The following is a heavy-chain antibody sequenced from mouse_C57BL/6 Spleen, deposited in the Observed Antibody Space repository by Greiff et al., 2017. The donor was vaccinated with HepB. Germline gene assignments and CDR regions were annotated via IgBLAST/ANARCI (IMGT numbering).Heavy chain of an antibody. J-gene: IGHJ1*03. V-gene: IGHV5-4*01. CDR1: GFTFSSYA. CDR3: ARDDRYYGSAYWYFDV. CDR2: ISDGGSYT. Sequence: EVQVVESGGGLVKPGGSLKLSCAASGFTFSSYAMSWVRQTPEKRLEWVATISDGGSYTYYPDNVKGRFTISRDNAKNNLYLQMSHLKSEDTAMYYCARDDRYYGSAYWYFDVWGTGTTVTVSS. D-gene: IGHD1-1*01.